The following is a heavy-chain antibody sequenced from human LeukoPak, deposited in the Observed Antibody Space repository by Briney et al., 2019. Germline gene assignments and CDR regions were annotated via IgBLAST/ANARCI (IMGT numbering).Heavy chain of an antibody. V-gene: IGHV1-18*01. J-gene: IGHJ4*02. CDR2: ISAYNGNT. Sequence: ASVKVSXKASGYTFTSYGISWVRQAPGQGLEWMGWISAYNGNTNYAQKLQGRVTMTTDTSTSTAYMELRSLRSGDTAVYYCARDRCSSTSCYGPGGYWGQGTLVTVSS. CDR1: GYTFTSYG. D-gene: IGHD2-2*01. CDR3: ARDRCSSTSCYGPGGY.